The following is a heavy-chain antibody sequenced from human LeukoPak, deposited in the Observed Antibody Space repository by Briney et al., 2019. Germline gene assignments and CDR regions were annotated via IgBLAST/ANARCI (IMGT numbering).Heavy chain of an antibody. D-gene: IGHD2-8*02. CDR1: GFIFSSYS. V-gene: IGHV3-21*01. CDR2: ISSSSSYI. Sequence: GGSLRLSCAASGFIFSSYSMNWVRQAPGKGLEWVSSISSSSSYIYYADSVKGRFTISRDNAKNSLYLQMNSLRAEDTAVYYCARPLAVSRYDAFDIWGQGTMVTVCS. J-gene: IGHJ3*02. CDR3: ARPLAVSRYDAFDI.